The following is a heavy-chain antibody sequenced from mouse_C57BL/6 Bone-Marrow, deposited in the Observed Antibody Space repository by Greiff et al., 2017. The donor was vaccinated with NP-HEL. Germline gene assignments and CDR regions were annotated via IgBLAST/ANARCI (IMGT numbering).Heavy chain of an antibody. CDR2: ISDGGSYT. J-gene: IGHJ3*01. CDR3: ARDRTAQAKAWFAY. Sequence: EVMLVESGGGLVKPGGSLKLSCAASGFTFSSYAMSWVRQTPDKRLEWVATISDGGSYTYYTDNVKGRFTISRDNAKNNLYLQMSHLKSEDTAMYYCARDRTAQAKAWFAYWGQGTLVTVSA. CDR1: GFTFSSYA. V-gene: IGHV5-4*01. D-gene: IGHD3-2*02.